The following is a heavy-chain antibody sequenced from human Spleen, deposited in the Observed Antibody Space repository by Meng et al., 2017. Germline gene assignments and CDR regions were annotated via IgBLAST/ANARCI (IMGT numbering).Heavy chain of an antibody. V-gene: IGHV4-38-2*02. D-gene: IGHD4-17*01. J-gene: IGHJ4*01. CDR3: VRDGGDYPGEY. CDR2: IYHTGST. Sequence: SETLSLTCSVSGSSISSVYYWGWVRQPPGKGPEWIGTIYHTGSTYYSPSLESRVSISVDTSKNHFSLKMTSVTAADTAIYYCVRDGGDYPGEYWGHGTLVTVSS. CDR1: GSSISSVYY.